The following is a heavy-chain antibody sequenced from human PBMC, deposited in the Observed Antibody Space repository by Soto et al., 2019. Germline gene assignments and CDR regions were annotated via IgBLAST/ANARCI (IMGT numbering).Heavy chain of an antibody. D-gene: IGHD2-21*02. Sequence: QVQLVQSGAEEKKPGASVKVSCKASGYTFTSYAMHWVRQAPGQRLEWMGWINAGNGNTKYSQKFQGRVTITRDTPGSPPYRELSGLRSENTAGYSCAGSFVVVTAQDYGGQGPRVPVPS. CDR2: INAGNGNT. V-gene: IGHV1-3*05. J-gene: IGHJ4*02. CDR1: GYTFTSYA. CDR3: AGSFVVVTAQDY.